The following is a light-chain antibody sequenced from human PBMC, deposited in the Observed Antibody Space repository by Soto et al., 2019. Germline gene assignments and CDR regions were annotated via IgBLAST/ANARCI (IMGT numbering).Light chain of an antibody. V-gene: IGKV1-5*03. Sequence: DIQMTQSPSTLSASVGDRVNITCRASQSISSWLAWYQRKPGKAPKLLIYKASSLESGVPSRFSGSGSGTELTLTISSLQPDDFATYYCQLYNSYSFTFGPGTKVDIK. CDR2: KAS. J-gene: IGKJ3*01. CDR3: QLYNSYSFT. CDR1: QSISSW.